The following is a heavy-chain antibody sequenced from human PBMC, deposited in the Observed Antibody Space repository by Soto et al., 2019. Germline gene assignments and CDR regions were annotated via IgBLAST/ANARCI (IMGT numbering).Heavy chain of an antibody. V-gene: IGHV1-69*12. J-gene: IGHJ5*02. CDR2: IVPMFGTA. D-gene: IGHD3-3*01. CDR3: ARDGDPESAFWRGPLGGGRCDP. CDR1: GGTFGNSA. Sequence: QVQLVQSGAEVKKPGSSVNVSCKTSGGTFGNSAVAWVRQAPGQGLEWMGGIVPMFGTANYAQKFQGRLTLTADDSTSTAYMELRSLRSDDTAVYYCARDGDPESAFWRGPLGGGRCDPGGQGSLVTVSS.